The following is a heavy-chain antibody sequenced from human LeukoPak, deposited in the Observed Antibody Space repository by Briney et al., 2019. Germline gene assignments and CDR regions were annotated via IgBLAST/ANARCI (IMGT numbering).Heavy chain of an antibody. J-gene: IGHJ4*02. CDR2: TYYRSKWNN. CDR3: ARERYYFDY. CDR1: GDSVSSNSVA. Sequence: SQTLSLTCAISGDSVSSNSVAWNWIRQSPSRGLEWLGSTYYRSKWNNEYAESVRSRITINPDTSKNQFSLQLDSVTPEDTAVYYCARERYYFDYWGQGTLVTVSS. V-gene: IGHV6-1*01.